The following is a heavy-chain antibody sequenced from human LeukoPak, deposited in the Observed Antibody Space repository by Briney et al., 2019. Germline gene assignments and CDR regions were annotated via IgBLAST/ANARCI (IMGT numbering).Heavy chain of an antibody. V-gene: IGHV3-48*03. D-gene: IGHD5-12*01. CDR2: ISSGGSTI. J-gene: IGHJ4*02. Sequence: GGSLRLSCAASGFSFSSYEMNWVRQAPGKGLEWVSYISSGGSTIYYADSVKGRFTISRDNAKNSLYLQMNSLRAEDTAVYYCARNQRGYSGCEGYWGQGTLVTVSS. CDR1: GFSFSSYE. CDR3: ARNQRGYSGCEGY.